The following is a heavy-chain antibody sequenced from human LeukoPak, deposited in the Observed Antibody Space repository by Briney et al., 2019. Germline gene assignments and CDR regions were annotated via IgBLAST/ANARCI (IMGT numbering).Heavy chain of an antibody. V-gene: IGHV4-61*02. CDR1: GGSISSGSYY. CDR3: ARREHSLGFDY. CDR2: IYTSGST. Sequence: SETLSLTCTVSGGSISSGSYYWSWIRQPAGKGLEWIGRIYTSGSTNYNPSLKSRVTISVDTSKNQFSLKLSSVTAADTAVYYCARREHSLGFDYWGQGTLVTVSS. D-gene: IGHD1-26*01. J-gene: IGHJ4*02.